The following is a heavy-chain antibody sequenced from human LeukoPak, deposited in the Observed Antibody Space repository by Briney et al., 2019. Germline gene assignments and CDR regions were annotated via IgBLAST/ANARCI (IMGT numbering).Heavy chain of an antibody. V-gene: IGHV5-51*01. CDR3: ARKPKFSSGWYYFDY. CDR1: GYSFTSYW. J-gene: IGHJ4*02. D-gene: IGHD6-19*01. Sequence: GESLKISCKGSGYSFTSYWIAWVRHMPGKGQEWMGIIYPDDSDTRYNPSFQGQVTISAVRSLSTAYLQWSSLKASDTAMYYCARKPKFSSGWYYFDYWGQGTLVTVSS. CDR2: IYPDDSDT.